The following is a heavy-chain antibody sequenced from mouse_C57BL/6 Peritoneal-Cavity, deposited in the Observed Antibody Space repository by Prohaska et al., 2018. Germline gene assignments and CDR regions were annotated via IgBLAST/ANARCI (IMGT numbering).Heavy chain of an antibody. CDR3: GRGGRGDY. Sequence: EVKLVESGGGLVQPGGSLRLSCAASGFTFTDYYMSWVRQPPVKALEWLGFIRNKAYGYTTEYSASVKGRFTNDRDNSQSILYLQMNALRAEDSATYYCGRGGRGDYWGQGTTLTVSS. V-gene: IGHV7-3*01. J-gene: IGHJ2*01. D-gene: IGHD1-1*01. CDR1: GFTFTDYY. CDR2: IRNKAYGYTT.